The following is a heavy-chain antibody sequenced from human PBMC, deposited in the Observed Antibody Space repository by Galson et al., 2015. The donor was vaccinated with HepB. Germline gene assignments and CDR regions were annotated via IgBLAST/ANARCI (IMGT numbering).Heavy chain of an antibody. CDR1: GFTFSSYA. Sequence: SLRLSCAASGFTFSSYAMHWVRQAPGKGLEWVAVISYDGSNKYYADSVKGRFTISRDNSKNTLYLQMNSLRAEDTAVYYCARTGAAEYYYGSGSYYKGGWFDPWGQGTLVTVSS. J-gene: IGHJ5*02. CDR2: ISYDGSNK. D-gene: IGHD3-10*01. CDR3: ARTGAAEYYYGSGSYYKGGWFDP. V-gene: IGHV3-30-3*01.